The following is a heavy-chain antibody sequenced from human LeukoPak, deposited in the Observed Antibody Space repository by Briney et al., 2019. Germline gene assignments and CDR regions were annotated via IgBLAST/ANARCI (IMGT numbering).Heavy chain of an antibody. CDR2: IKQDGTQS. Sequence: GGSLRLSCVASGFTFSRYWMSWVRQAPGKGLEWVANIKQDGTQSIYVDSVKGRFTISRDNAKNSLYLQMNSLRAEETAVYYCARLRPYSSTWYAYYGMDVWGQGTTVTVSS. CDR1: GFTFSRYW. V-gene: IGHV3-7*04. D-gene: IGHD6-13*01. CDR3: ARLRPYSSTWYAYYGMDV. J-gene: IGHJ6*02.